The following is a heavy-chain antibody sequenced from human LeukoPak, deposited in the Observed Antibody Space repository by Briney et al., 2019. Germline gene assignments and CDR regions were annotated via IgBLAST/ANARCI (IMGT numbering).Heavy chain of an antibody. V-gene: IGHV4-31*03. CDR2: IYYSGST. Sequence: SETLSLTCTVSGGSISSGGYYWSWIRQHPGKGLEWIGYIYYSGSTHYNPSLKSRVTISVDTSKNQFSLKLSSVTAADTAVYYCARDMTDWWFDPWGQGTLVAVSS. CDR1: GGSISSGGYY. J-gene: IGHJ5*02. D-gene: IGHD3-9*01. CDR3: ARDMTDWWFDP.